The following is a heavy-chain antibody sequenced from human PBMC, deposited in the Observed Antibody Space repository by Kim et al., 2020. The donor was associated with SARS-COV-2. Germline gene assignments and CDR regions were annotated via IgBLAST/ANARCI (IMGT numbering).Heavy chain of an antibody. J-gene: IGHJ6*02. V-gene: IGHV1-46*01. CDR3: ARDTTTVTDYGMDV. Sequence: YAQRFQGRVTMTSDTSTSAVYMDLSSLRSEDTAVYYCARDTTTVTDYGMDVWGQGTTVTVSS. D-gene: IGHD4-4*01.